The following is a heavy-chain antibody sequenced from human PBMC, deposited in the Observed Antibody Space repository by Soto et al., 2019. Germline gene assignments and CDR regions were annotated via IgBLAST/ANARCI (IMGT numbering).Heavy chain of an antibody. CDR2: IWYDGSNK. D-gene: IGHD1-7*01. Sequence: GGSLRLSCAASGFTFSSYGMHWVRQAPGKGLEWVAVIWYDGSNKYYADSVKGRFTISRDNSKNTLYLQMNSLRAEDTAVYYCARFLTSMGRRTTNKYYYYYYGMDVSGQGTTVTVSS. CDR1: GFTFSSYG. V-gene: IGHV3-33*01. CDR3: ARFLTSMGRRTTNKYYYYYYGMDV. J-gene: IGHJ6*02.